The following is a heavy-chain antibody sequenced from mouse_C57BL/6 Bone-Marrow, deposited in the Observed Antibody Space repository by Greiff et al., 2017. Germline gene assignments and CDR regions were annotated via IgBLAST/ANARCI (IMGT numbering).Heavy chain of an antibody. CDR2: IRNKANGYTT. CDR3: ARSYYGSSFYYAIDY. CDR1: GFTFTDYY. J-gene: IGHJ4*01. Sequence: EVMLVESGGGLVQPGGSLSLSCAASGFTFTDYYMSWVRQPPGKALEWLGFIRNKANGYTTEYSASVKGRFTISRDNSQSILYLQMNALRAEDSATDYCARSYYGSSFYYAIDYWGQGTSVTVSS. D-gene: IGHD1-1*01. V-gene: IGHV7-3*01.